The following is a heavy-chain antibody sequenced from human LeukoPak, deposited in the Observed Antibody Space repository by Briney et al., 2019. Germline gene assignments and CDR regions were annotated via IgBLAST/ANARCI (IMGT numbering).Heavy chain of an antibody. J-gene: IGHJ4*02. CDR2: IKPDGSEK. CDR3: ARVTGY. CDR1: DFSFSNSW. Sequence: GGSLRLSCAGSDFSFSNSWMDWVRQAPGKGLEWVANIKPDGSEKYYVDSVKGRFTISRDHAKNSLYLQMNSLRAEDTAVYYCARVTGYWGQGTLVTVSS. V-gene: IGHV3-7*04.